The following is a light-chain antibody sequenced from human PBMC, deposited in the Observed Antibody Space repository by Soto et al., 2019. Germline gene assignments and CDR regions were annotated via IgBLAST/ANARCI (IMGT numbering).Light chain of an antibody. J-gene: IGLJ1*01. V-gene: IGLV2-14*01. Sequence: QSVLTQPASVSGSPGQSITISCTGTSSDVGGYNYVSWYQQHPGKAPKLIIYEVSNRPSGVSYRFSGSKSGNTASLTISGLQAEDEADYYCSSYTSSNTLVFGTGTKVTVL. CDR2: EVS. CDR1: SSDVGGYNY. CDR3: SSYTSSNTLV.